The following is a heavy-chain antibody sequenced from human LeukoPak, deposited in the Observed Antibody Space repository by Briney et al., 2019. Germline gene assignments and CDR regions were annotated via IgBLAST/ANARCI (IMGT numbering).Heavy chain of an antibody. Sequence: GGSLRLSCAASGFTFSSYSMNWVRQAPGKGLEWVSSISSSSSYIYYADSVKGRFTISRDNAKNSLYLQMNSLRAEDTAVYYCARAGGGYGGYFDYWGQGTLVTVSS. D-gene: IGHD4-23*01. CDR2: ISSSSSYI. J-gene: IGHJ4*02. CDR1: GFTFSSYS. V-gene: IGHV3-21*01. CDR3: ARAGGGYGGYFDY.